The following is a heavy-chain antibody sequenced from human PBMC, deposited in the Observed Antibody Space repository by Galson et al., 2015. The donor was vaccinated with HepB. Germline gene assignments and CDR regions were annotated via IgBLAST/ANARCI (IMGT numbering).Heavy chain of an antibody. V-gene: IGHV3-30*02. D-gene: IGHD1-1*01. J-gene: IGHJ4*02. CDR3: VKGGTTRGSFDY. Sequence: SLRLSCAASGFTFSSHGMQWVRQAPGKGLEWVAYIRSDESQRHYADSVKGRSTISRDNSKNTMDLQMNSLRAEDTAVYYCVKGGTTRGSFDYWGQGTLVTVSS. CDR1: GFTFSSHG. CDR2: IRSDESQR.